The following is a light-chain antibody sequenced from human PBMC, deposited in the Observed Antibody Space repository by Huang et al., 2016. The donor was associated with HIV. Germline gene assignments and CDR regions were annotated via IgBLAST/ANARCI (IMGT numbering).Light chain of an antibody. CDR2: DAS. CDR1: QSVHSY. CDR3: QQRSAWPLT. Sequence: EIVLTQSPATLSLSPGERATLSCRASQSVHSYLAWYQQKPGQAPRLLISDASNRATGIPARLSGSGSGTDFTLTISNLQSEDFAVYYCQQRSAWPLTFGGGTKVEI. V-gene: IGKV3-11*01. J-gene: IGKJ4*01.